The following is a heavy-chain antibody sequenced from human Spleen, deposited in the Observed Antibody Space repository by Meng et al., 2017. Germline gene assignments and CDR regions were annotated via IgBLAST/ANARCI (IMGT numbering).Heavy chain of an antibody. CDR2: INWNGGST. D-gene: IGHD6-19*01. CDR3: TIHGGGWA. CDR1: GFTFSDYY. Sequence: VQLVESGGGLVKPGGSLRLSCAASGFTFSDYYMSWIRQAPGKGLEWVAGINWNGGSTGYADSVKGRFTISRDNAKNSLYLQMNSLRAEDTAFYHCTIHGGGWAWGQGTLVTVSS. V-gene: IGHV3-20*01. J-gene: IGHJ4*02.